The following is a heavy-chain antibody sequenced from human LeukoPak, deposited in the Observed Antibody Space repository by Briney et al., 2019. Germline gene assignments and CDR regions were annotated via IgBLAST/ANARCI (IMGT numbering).Heavy chain of an antibody. CDR3: ARIPAAISRWFDP. Sequence: PGGSLRLSCAASGFTVSSNYMSWVRQAPGKGLERVSVIYSGGSTYYADSVKGRFTISRDNSKNTLYLQMNSLRAEDTAVYYCARIPAAISRWFDPWGQGTLVTASS. J-gene: IGHJ5*02. D-gene: IGHD2-2*02. V-gene: IGHV3-53*01. CDR2: IYSGGST. CDR1: GFTVSSNY.